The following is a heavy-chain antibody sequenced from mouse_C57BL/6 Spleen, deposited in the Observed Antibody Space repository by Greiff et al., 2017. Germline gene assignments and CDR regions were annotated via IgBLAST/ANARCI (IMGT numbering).Heavy chain of an antibody. D-gene: IGHD1-1*01. J-gene: IGHJ3*01. CDR3: ARWGLLLEGFAY. CDR1: GYAFSSSW. V-gene: IGHV1-82*01. Sequence: SGPELVKPGASVKISCKASGYAFSSSWMNWVKQRPGKGLEWIGRIYPGDGDTNYNGKFKGKATLTADKSSSTAYMQLSSLTSEDSAVXFWARWGLLLEGFAYWGQGTLVTVSA. CDR2: IYPGDGDT.